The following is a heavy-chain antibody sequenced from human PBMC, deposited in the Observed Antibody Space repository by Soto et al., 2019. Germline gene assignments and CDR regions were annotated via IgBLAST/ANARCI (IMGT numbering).Heavy chain of an antibody. D-gene: IGHD2-2*01. Sequence: QLQLQESGPGLVKPSETLSLTCTVSGGSISSSSYYWGWIRQPPGKGLEWIGSIYYSGSTYYNPSLKSRVTISVDTSKNQFSLKLSSVTAADTAVYYCARLPYNCSSTSCYLTAFDIWGQGTMVTVSS. J-gene: IGHJ3*02. CDR1: GGSISSSSYY. V-gene: IGHV4-39*01. CDR2: IYYSGST. CDR3: ARLPYNCSSTSCYLTAFDI.